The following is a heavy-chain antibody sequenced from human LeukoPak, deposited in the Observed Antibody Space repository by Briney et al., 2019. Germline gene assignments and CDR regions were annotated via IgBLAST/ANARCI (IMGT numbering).Heavy chain of an antibody. Sequence: ASVKVSCKAFGYTFTSNYMHWVRQAPGQGPEWMGVISPSGGSTTYAQKFQGRVTLTRDMSTSTDYLELSSLRSEGTAVYYCARDLYYYDSSGKYYYYYYMDVWGKGTTVTISS. J-gene: IGHJ6*03. CDR3: ARDLYYYDSSGKYYYYYYMDV. D-gene: IGHD3-22*01. V-gene: IGHV1-46*01. CDR1: GYTFTSNY. CDR2: ISPSGGST.